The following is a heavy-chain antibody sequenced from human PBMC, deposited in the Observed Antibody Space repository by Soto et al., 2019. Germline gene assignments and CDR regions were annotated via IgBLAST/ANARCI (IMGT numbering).Heavy chain of an antibody. CDR3: ARHGPELRSGLDD. CDR2: IYYSGST. V-gene: IGHV4-39*01. CDR1: GGSISSSSYY. Sequence: QLQLQESGPGLVKPSETLSLTCTVSGGSISSSSYYWGWIRQPPGKGLEWIGSIYYSGSTYYNPSLKSRVTISVDTSKNQFSLKLSSVTAADTAVYYCARHGPELRSGLDDWGQGTLVTVSS. D-gene: IGHD6-19*01. J-gene: IGHJ4*02.